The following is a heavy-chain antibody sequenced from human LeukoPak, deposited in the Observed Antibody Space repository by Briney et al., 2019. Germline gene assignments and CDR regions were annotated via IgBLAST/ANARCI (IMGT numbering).Heavy chain of an antibody. Sequence: PGRSLRLSCAASGFTFDDYAMHWVRQAPGKGLEWVSGISWNSGSIGYADSVRGRFTISRDNAKNSLYLQMNSLRAEDTAVYYCAKDLGGMRIVVVPAAITFDYWGQGTPVTVSS. CDR3: AKDLGGMRIVVVPAAITFDY. V-gene: IGHV3-9*01. CDR1: GFTFDDYA. CDR2: ISWNSGSI. D-gene: IGHD2-2*01. J-gene: IGHJ4*02.